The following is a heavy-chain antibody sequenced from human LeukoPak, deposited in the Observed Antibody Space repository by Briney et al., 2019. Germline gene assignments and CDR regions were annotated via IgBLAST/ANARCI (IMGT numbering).Heavy chain of an antibody. CDR3: AAAYPRGGDGYNQGYFDY. CDR2: IYPGDSDT. CDR1: GYSFTSYW. D-gene: IGHD5-24*01. V-gene: IGHV5-51*01. Sequence: GESLKISCKGSGYSFTSYWIGWVRQMPGKGLEWMGIIYPGDSDTRYSPSFQGQVTISADKSISTAYLQWSSLKASDTAMYYCAAAYPRGGDGYNQGYFDYWGQGTLVTVSS. J-gene: IGHJ4*02.